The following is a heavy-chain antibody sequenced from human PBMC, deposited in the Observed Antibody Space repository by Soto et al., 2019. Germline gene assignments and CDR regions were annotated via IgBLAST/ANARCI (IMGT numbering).Heavy chain of an antibody. CDR2: ISYDGSNK. V-gene: IGHV3-30*18. CDR3: AKASAADTGQGYFDY. CDR1: GFTFSGYG. Sequence: SLRLSCAASGFTFSGYGMHWVRQAPGKGLEWVAVISYDGSNKYYADSVKGRFTISRDNSKNTLYLQMNSLRAEDTAVYYCAKASAADTGQGYFDYWGQGTLVTVSS. J-gene: IGHJ4*02. D-gene: IGHD6-13*01.